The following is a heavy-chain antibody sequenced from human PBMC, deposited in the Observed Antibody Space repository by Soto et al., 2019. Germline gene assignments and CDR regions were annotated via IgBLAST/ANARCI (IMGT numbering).Heavy chain of an antibody. CDR3: ARAGVTTGGVYYYYYMDV. CDR2: ISSSSSTI. Sequence: GRSLRLSCAASGFTFSSYSMNWVRQAPGKGLEWVSYISSSSSTIYYADSVKGRFTISRDNAKNSLYLQMNSLRAEDTAVYYCARAGVTTGGVYYYYYMDVWGKGTTVTVSS. J-gene: IGHJ6*03. CDR1: GFTFSSYS. V-gene: IGHV3-48*01. D-gene: IGHD4-17*01.